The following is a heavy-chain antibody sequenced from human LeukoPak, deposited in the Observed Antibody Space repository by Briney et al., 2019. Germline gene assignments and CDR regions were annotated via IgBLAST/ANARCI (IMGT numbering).Heavy chain of an antibody. Sequence: GGSLRLTXAASGFIVSRYSMTWVRQAPGKRLEWVSSISTSYSGIYYADSVKGRFTISRDNAKNSLYLQMDSLRADDTAVYYCARAYCSSITCFEWGQGTLVTVSS. D-gene: IGHD2-2*01. CDR3: ARAYCSSITCFE. CDR1: GFIVSRYS. J-gene: IGHJ4*02. CDR2: ISTSYSGI. V-gene: IGHV3-48*01.